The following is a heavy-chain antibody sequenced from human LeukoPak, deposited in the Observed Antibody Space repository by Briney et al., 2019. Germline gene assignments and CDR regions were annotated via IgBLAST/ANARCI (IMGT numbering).Heavy chain of an antibody. CDR3: AREDRIAAAGTFDP. CDR1: GYTFTGHY. V-gene: IGHV1-2*02. D-gene: IGHD6-13*01. CDR2: INPNSGGT. Sequence: ASVKVSCKASGYTFTGHYMHWVRQAPGQGLEWMGWINPNSGGTNYAQKFQGRVTMTRDTSISTAYMELSRLRSDDTAVYYCAREDRIAAAGTFDPWGQGTLVTVSS. J-gene: IGHJ5*02.